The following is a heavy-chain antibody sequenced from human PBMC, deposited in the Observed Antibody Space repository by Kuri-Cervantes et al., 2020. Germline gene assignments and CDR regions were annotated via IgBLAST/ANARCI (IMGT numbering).Heavy chain of an antibody. J-gene: IGHJ4*02. CDR1: GFTFSSYS. CDR2: IKQDGSEK. V-gene: IGHV3-7*01. CDR3: AKDVDYYDSISIY. Sequence: GESLKISCAASGFTFSSYSMNWVRQAPGKGLEWVANIKQDGSEKYYVDSVKGRFTISRDNAKNSLYLQMNSLRAEDTAVYYCAKDVDYYDSISIYWGQGTLVTVSS. D-gene: IGHD3-22*01.